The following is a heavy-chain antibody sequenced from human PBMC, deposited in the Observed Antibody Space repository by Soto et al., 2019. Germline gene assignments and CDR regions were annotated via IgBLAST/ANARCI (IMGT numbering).Heavy chain of an antibody. CDR3: ARYIPTYYDFWSGYYFDY. CDR2: IKQDGSEK. Sequence: GGSLRLSCAASGFTFSSYWMSWVRQAPGKGLEWVANIKQDGSEKYYVDSVKGRFTIYRDNAKNSLYLQMKSLRAEDTAVYYCARYIPTYYDFWSGYYFDYWGQGTLVTVSS. D-gene: IGHD3-3*01. V-gene: IGHV3-7*03. J-gene: IGHJ4*02. CDR1: GFTFSSYW.